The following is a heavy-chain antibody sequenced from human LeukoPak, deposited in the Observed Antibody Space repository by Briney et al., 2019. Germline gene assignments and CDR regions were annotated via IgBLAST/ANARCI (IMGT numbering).Heavy chain of an antibody. D-gene: IGHD6-6*01. V-gene: IGHV4-34*01. J-gene: IGHJ4*02. CDR2: INHSGST. CDR1: GGSFSGYY. CDR3: VRNIYTSSYYFDY. Sequence: PSETLSLTCAVYGGSFSGYYWSWIRQPPGKGLEWIGEINHSGSTNYNPSLKSRVTISVDTSKNQFSLKLNSMTAADTAVYYCVRNIYTSSYYFDYWGQGTLVTVSS.